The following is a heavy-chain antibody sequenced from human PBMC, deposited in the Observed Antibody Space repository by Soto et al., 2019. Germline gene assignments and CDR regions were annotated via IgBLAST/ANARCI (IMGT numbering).Heavy chain of an antibody. Sequence: QVQLVESGGGVVQPGRSLRLSCAASRFTFSSYGMHWVRQAPGKGLEGVAVIWYDGSNKYYADSVKGRFTISRDNSKNTLYLQMNSLRAEDTAVYYCAREDYGSGSFDYWGQGTLVTGSS. D-gene: IGHD3-10*01. V-gene: IGHV3-33*01. J-gene: IGHJ4*02. CDR1: RFTFSSYG. CDR3: AREDYGSGSFDY. CDR2: IWYDGSNK.